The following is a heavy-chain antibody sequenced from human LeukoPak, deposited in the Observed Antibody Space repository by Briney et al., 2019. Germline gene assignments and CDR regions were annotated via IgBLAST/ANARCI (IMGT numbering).Heavy chain of an antibody. CDR2: SSSTI. V-gene: IGHV3-48*04. D-gene: IGHD3-22*01. CDR3: AKSQYYYDSSAAAGAFDI. J-gene: IGHJ3*02. Sequence: SSSTIYYADSVKGLFTISRDNAKNSLYLQMTSLRAEDTAVYYCAKSQYYYDSSAAAGAFDIWGQGTMVTVSS.